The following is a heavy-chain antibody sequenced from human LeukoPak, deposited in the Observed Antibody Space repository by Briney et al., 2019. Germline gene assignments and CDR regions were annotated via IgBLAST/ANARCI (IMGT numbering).Heavy chain of an antibody. CDR3: AREPHSSIPGEEYGMDV. D-gene: IGHD6-13*01. Sequence: PGGSLRLSCAASGITVSTSYMSWVRQAPGKGLEWVSVIYSSGNTLYADSVRGRFTISRDNSNNTLHLQMNSLRAEDTAVYYCAREPHSSIPGEEYGMDVWGQGTTVTVSS. J-gene: IGHJ6*02. CDR2: IYSSGNT. CDR1: GITVSTSY. V-gene: IGHV3-53*01.